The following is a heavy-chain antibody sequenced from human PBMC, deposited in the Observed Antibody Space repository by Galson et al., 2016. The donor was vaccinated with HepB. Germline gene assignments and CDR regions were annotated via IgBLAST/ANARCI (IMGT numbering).Heavy chain of an antibody. D-gene: IGHD2-8*02. V-gene: IGHV1-69*05. CDR1: GGTFSNSA. J-gene: IGHJ4*02. CDR3: ARSTGTGGYFDY. Sequence: SVKVSCKASGGTFSNSAITWVRQAPGQGLEWMGGIIPIFGTANYAQKFQGRVTVTRDTSTRTVYMELSSLKSEDTAVYYCARSTGTGGYFDYWGQGTLVTVSS. CDR2: IIPIFGTA.